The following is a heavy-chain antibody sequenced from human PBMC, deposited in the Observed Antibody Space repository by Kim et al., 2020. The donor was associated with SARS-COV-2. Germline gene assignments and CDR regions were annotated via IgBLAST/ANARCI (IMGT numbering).Heavy chain of an antibody. J-gene: IGHJ4*02. Sequence: SETLSLTCTVSGGSISSGGYYWSWIRQHPGKGLEWIGYIYYSGSTYYNPSLKSRVTISVDTSKNQFSLKLSSVTAADTAVYYCARDRGYYDSSGYYLFDYWGQGTLVTVSS. CDR2: IYYSGST. D-gene: IGHD3-22*01. V-gene: IGHV4-31*03. CDR1: GGSISSGGYY. CDR3: ARDRGYYDSSGYYLFDY.